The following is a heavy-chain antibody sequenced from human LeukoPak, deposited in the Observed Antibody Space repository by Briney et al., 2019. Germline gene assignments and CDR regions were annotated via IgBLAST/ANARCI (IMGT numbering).Heavy chain of an antibody. Sequence: SETLSLTCTVSGGSISSSSYYWGWIRQPPGKGLEWIGSIYCSGSTYYNPSLKSRVTISVDTSKNQFSLKLSSVTAADTAVYYCARGPPAVINPVYYYYGMDVWGQGTTVTVSS. CDR3: ARGPPAVINPVYYYYGMDV. J-gene: IGHJ6*02. D-gene: IGHD3-16*02. V-gene: IGHV4-39*07. CDR2: IYCSGST. CDR1: GGSISSSSYY.